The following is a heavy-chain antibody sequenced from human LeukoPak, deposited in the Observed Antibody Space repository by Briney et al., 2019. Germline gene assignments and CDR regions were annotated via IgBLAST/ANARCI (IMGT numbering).Heavy chain of an antibody. J-gene: IGHJ4*02. Sequence: GGSLRLSCVVSGFTFNNYGMSWVRQAPGKGLEWVSAISGSGFNTSYADSVKGRFTISRDNSKNTLYLQMNSLRAEDTAVYYCAKGDTTWELPHDYWGQGTLVTVSS. CDR3: AKGDTTWELPHDY. CDR2: ISGSGFNT. D-gene: IGHD1-26*01. CDR1: GFTFNNYG. V-gene: IGHV3-23*01.